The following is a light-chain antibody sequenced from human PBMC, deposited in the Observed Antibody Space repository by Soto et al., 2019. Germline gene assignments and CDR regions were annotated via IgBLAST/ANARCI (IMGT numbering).Light chain of an antibody. CDR3: HQYGSAPWT. CDR1: QSVSSNY. V-gene: IGKV3-20*01. J-gene: IGKJ1*01. CDR2: GAS. Sequence: IVLTQSPGTLSLSPGERGARSCRASQSVSSNYVAWYQQKPGQAPRLLISGASNRATGTPDRFRGSGSGTDFTLTITRLEPEDFAVYYCHQYGSAPWTFGQGTKVDIK.